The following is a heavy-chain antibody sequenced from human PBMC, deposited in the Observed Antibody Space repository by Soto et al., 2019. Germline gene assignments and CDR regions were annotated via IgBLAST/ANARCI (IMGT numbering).Heavy chain of an antibody. D-gene: IGHD3-3*01. V-gene: IGHV4-39*01. J-gene: IGHJ6*02. Sequence: SETLSLTCTVSGGSISSSSYYWGWIRQPPGKGLEWIGSIYYSGSNYYNPSLKSRVTISVYTSKNQFSLKLSSVTAADKAVYYCARTIGTITIFGVVTWYYGMDVWGQGTTVT. CDR3: ARTIGTITIFGVVTWYYGMDV. CDR1: GGSISSSSYY. CDR2: IYYSGSN.